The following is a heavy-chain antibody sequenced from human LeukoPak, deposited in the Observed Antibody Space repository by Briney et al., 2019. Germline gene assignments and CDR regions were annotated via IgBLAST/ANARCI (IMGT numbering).Heavy chain of an antibody. J-gene: IGHJ4*02. Sequence: SGPTLVKPTQTLTLTCTFSGFSLSTSGVGVGXXXXXXXXXLEWLALIYWDDDKRYSPSLKSRLTITKDTSKNQVVLTMTNMDPVDTATYYCAHRRPLGIDDYWGQGTLVTVSS. V-gene: IGHV2-5*02. D-gene: IGHD7-27*01. CDR2: IYWDDDK. CDR1: GFSLSTSGVG. CDR3: AHRRPLGIDDY.